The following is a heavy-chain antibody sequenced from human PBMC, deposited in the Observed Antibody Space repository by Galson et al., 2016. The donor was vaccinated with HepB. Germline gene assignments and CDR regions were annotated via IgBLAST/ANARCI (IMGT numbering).Heavy chain of an antibody. CDR1: GSRITHYA. CDR3: ARYAKGGFDP. CDR2: LIPILPSP. Sequence: SVKVSCKASGSRITHYAFSWVRQAPSQGLEWMGTLIPILPSPNYAPNFEGRVTITADESTNTVHMELSSLTSDDTAVYYCARYAKGGFDPWGQGTLVTVSS. J-gene: IGHJ5*01. V-gene: IGHV1-69*13.